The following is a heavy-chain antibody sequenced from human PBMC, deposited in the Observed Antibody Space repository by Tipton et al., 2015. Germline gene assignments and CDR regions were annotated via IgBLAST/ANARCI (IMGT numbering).Heavy chain of an antibody. CDR1: GGSVNSANYY. CDR2: ISYSGST. J-gene: IGHJ4*02. V-gene: IGHV4-61*01. Sequence: LSCTVSGGSVNSANYYWSWIRQPPGKGLEWIGYISYSGSTHYNPSLKSRVTISVDTSKSQFSLKLTSVTAADTAMYYCARARGRHGGLFDSWGQGILVTVSS. D-gene: IGHD4-23*01. CDR3: ARARGRHGGLFDS.